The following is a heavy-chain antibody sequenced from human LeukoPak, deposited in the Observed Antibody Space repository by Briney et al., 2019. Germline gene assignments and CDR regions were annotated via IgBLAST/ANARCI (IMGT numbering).Heavy chain of an antibody. CDR3: ARVPYYYDSSGPYWYFDL. CDR2: IILIFGTA. J-gene: IGHJ2*01. Sequence: GASVKVSCKASGGTFSSYAISWVRQAPGQGLEWMGGIILIFGTANYAQKFQGRVTITADESTSTAYMELSSLRSEDTAVYYCARVPYYYDSSGPYWYFDLRGRGTLVTVSS. CDR1: GGTFSSYA. V-gene: IGHV1-69*13. D-gene: IGHD3-22*01.